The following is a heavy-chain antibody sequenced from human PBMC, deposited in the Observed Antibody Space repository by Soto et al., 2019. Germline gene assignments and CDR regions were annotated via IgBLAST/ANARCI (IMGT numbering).Heavy chain of an antibody. J-gene: IGHJ4*02. CDR2: ISHRSLTI. CDR3: ARGGGSSPFDY. Sequence: WGSLRLSCSASVFTFSDHYMAWFRQTPERGLEWLAYISHRSLTIYHARSVKDRFTISRDDATDSLYLQLNSLRVEDTAVYFCARGGGSSPFDYWGQGTVVTVSS. V-gene: IGHV3-11*01. D-gene: IGHD6-6*01. CDR1: VFTFSDHY.